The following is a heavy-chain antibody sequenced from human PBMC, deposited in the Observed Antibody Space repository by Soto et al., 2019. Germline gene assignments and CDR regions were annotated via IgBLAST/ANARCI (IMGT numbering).Heavy chain of an antibody. V-gene: IGHV3-48*03. CDR3: ARDRYPDCSGGSCYSHYYYGMDV. J-gene: IGHJ6*02. Sequence: PGGSLRLSCAASGFTFSSYEMNWVRQAPGKGLEWVSYISSSGSTIYYADSVKGRFTISRDNAKNSLYLQMNSLRAEDTAVYYCARDRYPDCSGGSCYSHYYYGMDVWGQGTTVTVSS. CDR2: ISSSGSTI. CDR1: GFTFSSYE. D-gene: IGHD2-15*01.